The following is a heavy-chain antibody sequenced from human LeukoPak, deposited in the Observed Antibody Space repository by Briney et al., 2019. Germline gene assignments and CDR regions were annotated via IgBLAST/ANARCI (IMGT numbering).Heavy chain of an antibody. Sequence: GASVKVSCKASGYTFTDYYMHWVGQAPGQGLEWMGWINPNSGGTNYAQKFQGRVTITRDTSISTDYMELSRLRSDDTAVYYCARGSTRDSSGWYGPGKWFDPWGQGTLVTVSS. V-gene: IGHV1-2*02. CDR3: ARGSTRDSSGWYGPGKWFDP. CDR1: GYTFTDYY. CDR2: INPNSGGT. J-gene: IGHJ5*02. D-gene: IGHD6-19*01.